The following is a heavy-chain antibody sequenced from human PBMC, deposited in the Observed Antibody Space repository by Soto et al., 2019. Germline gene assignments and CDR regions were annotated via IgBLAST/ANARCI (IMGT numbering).Heavy chain of an antibody. CDR2: ISTTSSYT. V-gene: IGHV3-11*06. J-gene: IGHJ4*02. D-gene: IGHD2-15*01. Sequence: VQLVESGGGLVKPGGSLRLSCAASGFTFSDYYMTWIRQAPGKGLEWVSYISTTSSYTTYADSVKGRFSISRDNAKNSLYLQMNSLRAEDTAVYYCARDIGSGSDYWGQGTLVTVSS. CDR3: ARDIGSGSDY. CDR1: GFTFSDYY.